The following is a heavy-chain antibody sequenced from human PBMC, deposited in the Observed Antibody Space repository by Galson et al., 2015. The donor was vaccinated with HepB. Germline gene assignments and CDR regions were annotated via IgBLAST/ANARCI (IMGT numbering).Heavy chain of an antibody. CDR2: ITDDADDT. CDR1: GFTFSSYA. CDR3: AKGRGLVPGEAYFDC. J-gene: IGHJ4*02. D-gene: IGHD6-19*01. Sequence: SLRLSCATSGFTFSSYAMSWVRQAPGKGLEWVSAITDDADDTYYPGSVKGRFTISRDNSKNTLYLQMSSLRAEDTAVYFCAKGRGLVPGEAYFDCWGQGTLVTVSS. V-gene: IGHV3-23*01.